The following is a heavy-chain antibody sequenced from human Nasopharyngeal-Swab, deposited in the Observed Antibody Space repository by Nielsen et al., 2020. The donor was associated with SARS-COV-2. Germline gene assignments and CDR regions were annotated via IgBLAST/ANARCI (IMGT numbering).Heavy chain of an antibody. CDR2: INHSGSI. CDR1: GGSFSDYS. V-gene: IGHV4-34*01. Sequence: SETLSLTCAVYGGSFSDYSWSWIRQPPGKGLEWIGEINHSGSINYTPSLKSRVTISLYTSNNQFSLKLSYVTVADTAFYYCARSPLRYCTSTDCDWAAAGKGGTYSYYGMDVWGQGTTVTVSS. D-gene: IGHD2-2*01. J-gene: IGHJ6*02. CDR3: ARSPLRYCTSTDCDWAAAGKGGTYSYYGMDV.